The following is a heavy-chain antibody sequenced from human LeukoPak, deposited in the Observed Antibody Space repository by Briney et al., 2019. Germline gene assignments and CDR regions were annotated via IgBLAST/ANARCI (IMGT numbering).Heavy chain of an antibody. V-gene: IGHV3-21*01. J-gene: IGHJ3*02. CDR2: ISSSSSYI. Sequence: PGRSLRLSCAASGFTFSSYSMNWVRQAPGKGLEWVSSISSSSSYIYYADSVKGRFTISRDNPKNSLYLQMNSLRAEDTAVYYCARSSPHCSSTSCYNDAFDIWGQGTMVTVSS. D-gene: IGHD2-2*02. CDR3: ARSSPHCSSTSCYNDAFDI. CDR1: GFTFSSYS.